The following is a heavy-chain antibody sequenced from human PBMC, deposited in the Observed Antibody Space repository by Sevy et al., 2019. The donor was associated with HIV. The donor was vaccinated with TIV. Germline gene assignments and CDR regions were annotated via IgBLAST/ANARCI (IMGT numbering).Heavy chain of an antibody. V-gene: IGHV4-34*01. CDR1: GGSFSGYY. J-gene: IGHJ6*02. CDR2: INHSGST. D-gene: IGHD1-7*01. CDR3: ARGGITGTTNYYYYGMDV. Sequence: SETLSLTCAVYGGSFSGYYWSWIRQPPGKGLEWIGEINHSGSTNYNPSLKSRVTISVDTSKNQFSLKLSSVTAADTAVYCCARGGITGTTNYYYYGMDVWGQGTTVTVSS.